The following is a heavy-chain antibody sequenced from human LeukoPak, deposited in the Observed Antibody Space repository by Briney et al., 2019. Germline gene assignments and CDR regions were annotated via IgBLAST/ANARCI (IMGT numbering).Heavy chain of an antibody. V-gene: IGHV3-30-3*01. CDR3: ARDAVGATYY. CDR1: GFTFSSYA. D-gene: IGHD1-26*01. CDR2: ISYDGSNK. J-gene: IGHJ4*02. Sequence: GGSLRLSCAASGFTFSSYAMHWVRQAPGKGLEWVAVISYDGSNKYYADSVKGRFTIPRDNSKNTLYLQMNSLRAEDTAVYYCARDAVGATYYWGQGTLVTVSS.